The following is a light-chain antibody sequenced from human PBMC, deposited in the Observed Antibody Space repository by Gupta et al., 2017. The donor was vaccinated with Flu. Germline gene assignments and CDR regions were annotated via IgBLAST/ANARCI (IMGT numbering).Light chain of an antibody. Sequence: LGERATMNCKSSQSVLYSSNNKNYLAWYQQKPGQPPKLLIYWASTRESGVPDRFSGSGSGTDFTLTISSLQAEDVAVYYCQQYYNTFLVTFGGGTKVEIK. CDR1: QSVLYSSNNKNY. V-gene: IGKV4-1*01. CDR3: QQYYNTFLVT. CDR2: WAS. J-gene: IGKJ4*01.